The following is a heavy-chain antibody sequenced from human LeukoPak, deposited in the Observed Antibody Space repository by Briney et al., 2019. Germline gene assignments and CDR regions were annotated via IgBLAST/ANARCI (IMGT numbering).Heavy chain of an antibody. J-gene: IGHJ4*02. V-gene: IGHV3-23*01. CDR3: AKEVVRAAAAGPEDYFDY. CDR1: GFTFSSYA. Sequence: GGSLRLSCAASGFTFSSYAVSWVRQAPGKGLERVSAISGSGGSTYYADSVKGRFTISRDNSKNTLYLQMNSLRAEDTAVYYCAKEVVRAAAAGPEDYFDYWGQGTLVTVSS. D-gene: IGHD6-13*01. CDR2: ISGSGGST.